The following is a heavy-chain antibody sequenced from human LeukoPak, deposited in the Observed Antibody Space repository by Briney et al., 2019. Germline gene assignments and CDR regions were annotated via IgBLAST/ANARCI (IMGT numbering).Heavy chain of an antibody. V-gene: IGHV3-21*01. Sequence: PGGSLRLSCAASGFTFSSYSMNWVRQAPGKGLEWVSSISSSSSYIYYADSVKGRFTISRDNAKNSLYLQMNSLRAEDTAVYYCARVNYGGIYAFDIWGQGTMVTVSS. D-gene: IGHD4-23*01. J-gene: IGHJ3*02. CDR1: GFTFSSYS. CDR2: ISSSSSYI. CDR3: ARVNYGGIYAFDI.